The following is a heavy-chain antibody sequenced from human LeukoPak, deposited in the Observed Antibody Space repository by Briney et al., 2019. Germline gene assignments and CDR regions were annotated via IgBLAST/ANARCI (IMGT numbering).Heavy chain of an antibody. D-gene: IGHD2-8*01. V-gene: IGHV3-23*01. CDR3: VQSTSMRYFFDL. CDR2: ISGSGGRT. J-gene: IGHJ2*01. CDR1: GFSFNRYA. Sequence: GGSLRLSCAASGFSFNRYAVAWVRQAPGKGLEWVSTISGSGGRTFFADSVKGRFTVSRDNSVFLQMNSLRAEDTALYYCVQSTSMRYFFDLWGRGTLVTVSS.